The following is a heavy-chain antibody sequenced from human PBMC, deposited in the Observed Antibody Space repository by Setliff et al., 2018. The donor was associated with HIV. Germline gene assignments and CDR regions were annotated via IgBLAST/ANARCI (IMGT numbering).Heavy chain of an antibody. Sequence: PGGSLRLSCAASGFTFNTYAMSWVREAPGKGLEWVSVISGSGGRTFYADSVKGPFTICRDTSKNTLYPQMNGLRVEDTAVYYCAKDGISGGAYTPYSFYYWGHGTLVTVSS. CDR1: GFTFNTYA. J-gene: IGHJ4*01. V-gene: IGHV3-23*01. CDR3: AKDGISGGAYTPYSFYY. D-gene: IGHD2-15*01. CDR2: ISGSGGRT.